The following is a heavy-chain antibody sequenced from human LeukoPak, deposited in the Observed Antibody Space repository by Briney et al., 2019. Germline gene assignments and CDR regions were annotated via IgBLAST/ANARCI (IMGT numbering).Heavy chain of an antibody. CDR1: GFPFSNFD. Sequence: SGGSLTLSCAASGFPFSNFDVSGVRQAPGKGLEWVSGLSGSGHSTYYADSVKGRFTISRDNSKNTVYLQMNSLRVEDTAVYYCAKGPVSAIVGATTLDYWGQGTLVSVSS. J-gene: IGHJ4*02. CDR2: LSGSGHST. CDR3: AKGPVSAIVGATTLDY. V-gene: IGHV3-23*01. D-gene: IGHD1-26*01.